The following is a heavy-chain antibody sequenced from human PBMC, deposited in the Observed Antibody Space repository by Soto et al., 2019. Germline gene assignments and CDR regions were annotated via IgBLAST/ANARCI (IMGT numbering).Heavy chain of an antibody. D-gene: IGHD3-10*01. CDR2: ISAYNGNT. V-gene: IGHV1-18*01. CDR3: ARDRSTHYYGSGSYYNVIYYYYGMDV. Sequence: GASVKVSCKASGYTFTSYGISWVRQAPGQGLEWMGWISAYNGNTNYAQKLQGRVTMTTDTSTSTAYMELRSLRSDDTAVYYCARDRSTHYYGSGSYYNVIYYYYGMDVWGQGTTVTVSS. J-gene: IGHJ6*02. CDR1: GYTFTSYG.